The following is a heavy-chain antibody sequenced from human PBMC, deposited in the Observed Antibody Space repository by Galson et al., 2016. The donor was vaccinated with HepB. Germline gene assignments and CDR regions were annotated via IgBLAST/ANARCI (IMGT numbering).Heavy chain of an antibody. J-gene: IGHJ4*02. CDR2: INPSDGTT. CDR1: GDTLSNHY. V-gene: IGHV1-46*01. Sequence: SVKVSCKASGDTLSNHYLHWVRQAPGQGLEWVGVINPSDGTTNCAERFQGRVTMTRDTSTTSFYMELSSLRHEDTAEYFCAREIGGTSYFEYWGQGTLVTVSS. D-gene: IGHD1-7*01. CDR3: AREIGGTSYFEY.